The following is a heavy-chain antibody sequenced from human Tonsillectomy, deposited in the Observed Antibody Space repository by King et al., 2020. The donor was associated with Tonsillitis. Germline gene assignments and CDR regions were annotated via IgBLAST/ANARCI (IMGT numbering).Heavy chain of an antibody. CDR2: IYSWGST. Sequence: VQLVESGGGLIQPGGSLRLSCAASGFTVSSNYMSCVRQAPGKGLEWVSVIYSWGSTYYADSVKGRFTISRDNSKNTLYLQMNSLRAEDTAVYYCARDQVSSGWYYFDYWGQGTLVTVSS. D-gene: IGHD6-19*01. CDR1: GFTVSSNY. CDR3: ARDQVSSGWYYFDY. J-gene: IGHJ4*02. V-gene: IGHV3-53*01.